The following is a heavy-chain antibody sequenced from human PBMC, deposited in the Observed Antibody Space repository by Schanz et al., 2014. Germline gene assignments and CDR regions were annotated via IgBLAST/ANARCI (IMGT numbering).Heavy chain of an antibody. Sequence: EVQLVESGGGFVQPGGSLRLSCAASGFTFSSYGMHWVRQAPGKGLEWVANIKQDGSEKYYVDSVQGRFTISRDNAKNSLYLQMNSLRAEDTAVYYCARDGYNAYDLKRGDYWGQGTQVAVSS. CDR2: IKQDGSEK. CDR1: GFTFSSYG. D-gene: IGHD5-12*01. J-gene: IGHJ4*02. CDR3: ARDGYNAYDLKRGDY. V-gene: IGHV3-7*01.